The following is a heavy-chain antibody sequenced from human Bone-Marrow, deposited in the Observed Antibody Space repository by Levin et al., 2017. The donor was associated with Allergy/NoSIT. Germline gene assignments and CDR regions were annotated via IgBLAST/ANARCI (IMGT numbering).Heavy chain of an antibody. D-gene: IGHD6-13*01. CDR2: IGGDNYTK. CDR3: AREGSWSSTWLGNYYFDY. V-gene: IGHV3-48*01. Sequence: GGSLRLSCDASGFTFSSYGIIWVRQAPGKGLEWVSFIGGDNYTKYYADSVKGRFTISRDNVKKSLYLQMNSLRGEDTAVYYCAREGSWSSTWLGNYYFDYWGQGTLVTVSS. J-gene: IGHJ4*02. CDR1: GFTFSSYG.